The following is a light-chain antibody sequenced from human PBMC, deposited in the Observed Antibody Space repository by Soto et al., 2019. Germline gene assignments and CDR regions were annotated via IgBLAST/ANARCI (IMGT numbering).Light chain of an antibody. CDR1: SSDVDGYNF. J-gene: IGLJ1*01. Sequence: QSALTQPASVSGSPGQSITISCTGTSSDVDGYNFVSWYQQHPDKAPKLMIYDVTNRPSGVSNRFSGSKSGNTASLTISGLQAEDEADYYCSSFTSSSSYVFGPGTTVTVL. V-gene: IGLV2-14*01. CDR3: SSFTSSSSYV. CDR2: DVT.